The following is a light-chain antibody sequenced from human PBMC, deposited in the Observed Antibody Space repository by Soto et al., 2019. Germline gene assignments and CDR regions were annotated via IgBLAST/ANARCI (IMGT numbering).Light chain of an antibody. CDR2: GNN. Sequence: QSVLTQPPSASGTPGQRVTISCSGSSSNIGRNTVNWYQQVPGTAPKLLIYGNNQRPSGVPDRFSGSKSGTSASLAISGLQSEDEADYFCAAWDDSMKGVGFGGGTQLTVL. J-gene: IGLJ2*01. CDR1: SSNIGRNT. V-gene: IGLV1-44*01. CDR3: AAWDDSMKGVG.